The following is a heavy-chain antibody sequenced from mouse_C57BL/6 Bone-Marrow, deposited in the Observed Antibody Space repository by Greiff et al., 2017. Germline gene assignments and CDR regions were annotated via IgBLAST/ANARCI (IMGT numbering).Heavy chain of an antibody. CDR1: GYTFTSYG. CDR2: IYIGNGYT. Sequence: VQLKESGAELVRPGSSVKMSCKTSGYTFTSYGINWVKQRPGQGLEWIGYIYIGNGYTEYNEKFKGKATLTSDTSSSTAYMQLSSLTSEDSAIYFCARSNYGSSYDWFAYWGQGTLVTVSA. CDR3: ARSNYGSSYDWFAY. V-gene: IGHV1-58*01. D-gene: IGHD1-1*01. J-gene: IGHJ3*01.